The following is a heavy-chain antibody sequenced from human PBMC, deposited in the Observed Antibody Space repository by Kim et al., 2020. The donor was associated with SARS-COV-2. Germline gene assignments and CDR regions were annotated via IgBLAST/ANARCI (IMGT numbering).Heavy chain of an antibody. Sequence: ASVKVSCKASGYTFTSYYMHWVRQAPGQGLEWMGIINPSGGSTSYAQKFQGRVTMTRDTSTSTVYMELSSLRSEDTAVYYCARGSPVLYDILTAYYRDYWRQGTLVNVSS. CDR2: INPSGGST. J-gene: IGHJ4*02. V-gene: IGHV1-46*01. CDR3: ARGSPVLYDILTAYYRDY. D-gene: IGHD3-9*01. CDR1: GYTFTSYY.